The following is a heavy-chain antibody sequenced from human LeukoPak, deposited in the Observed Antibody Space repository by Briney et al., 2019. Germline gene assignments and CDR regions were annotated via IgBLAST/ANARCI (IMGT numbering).Heavy chain of an antibody. Sequence: SETLSLTCTVSGGSISSSSYSWGWIRQPPGKGLEWIGSIYYSGSTYYNPSLKSRVTISVDTSKNQFSLKLSSVTAADTAVYYCARHDYWFDPWGQGTLVTVSS. J-gene: IGHJ5*02. D-gene: IGHD2-21*02. CDR3: ARHDYWFDP. CDR2: IYYSGST. V-gene: IGHV4-39*01. CDR1: GGSISSSSYS.